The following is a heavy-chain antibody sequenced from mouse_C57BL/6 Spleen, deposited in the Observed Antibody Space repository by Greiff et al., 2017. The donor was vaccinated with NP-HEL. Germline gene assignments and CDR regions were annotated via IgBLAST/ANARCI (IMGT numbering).Heavy chain of an antibody. Sequence: EVQLQQSGPGLVKPSQSLSLTCSVTGYSITSGYYWNWIRQFPGNKLEWMGYISYDGSNNYNPSLKNRISLTRDTSKNQFFLKLNYVTTEDTATYYCARGVYLYYFDYWGQGTTLTVSS. CDR1: GYSITSGYY. CDR3: ARGVYLYYFDY. D-gene: IGHD2-1*01. V-gene: IGHV3-6*01. J-gene: IGHJ2*01. CDR2: ISYDGSN.